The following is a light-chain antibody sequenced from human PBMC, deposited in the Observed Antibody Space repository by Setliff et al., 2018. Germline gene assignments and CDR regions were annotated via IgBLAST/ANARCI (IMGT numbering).Light chain of an antibody. CDR3: SSAYGGFGV. V-gene: IGLV7-46*01. CDR2: DTS. CDR1: TGAVTNSHY. J-gene: IGLJ3*02. Sequence: QAVVTQEASLTVSPGGTVTLTCGSSTGAVTNSHYPYWFQQKPGQAPRTLIYDTSIRHSWTPARFSGSLLGGKAALTLSGAQPEDEAEYFCSSAYGGFGVFGGGTK.